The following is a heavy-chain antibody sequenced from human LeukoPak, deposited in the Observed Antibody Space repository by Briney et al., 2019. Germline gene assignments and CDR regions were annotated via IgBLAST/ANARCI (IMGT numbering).Heavy chain of an antibody. J-gene: IGHJ3*02. CDR3: AREPPYYASENFIDAFDI. CDR1: GASISRYQ. D-gene: IGHD3-10*01. V-gene: IGHV4-4*07. Sequence: SETLSLTCTVSGASISRYQWSWIRQPAGKGLEWLGRIYTSGSTDYNPSLRSRVTMSVDTSKNQFSLKVRSVTAADTAVYYCAREPPYYASENFIDAFDIWGQGTKVTVSS. CDR2: IYTSGST.